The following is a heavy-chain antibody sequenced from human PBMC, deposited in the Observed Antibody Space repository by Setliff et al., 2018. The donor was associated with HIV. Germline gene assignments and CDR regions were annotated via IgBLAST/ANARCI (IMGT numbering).Heavy chain of an antibody. V-gene: IGHV4-4*08. J-gene: IGHJ4*02. CDR1: GGSISSYY. D-gene: IGHD3-10*01. CDR3: ARESYGSGTYDY. CDR2: IYTSGST. Sequence: SETLSLTCTVSGGSISSYYWSWIRQPPGKGLEWIGYIYTSGSTNYNPSLKSRVTISVDTSKNQFPLKLSSVTAADTAVYYCARESYGSGTYDYWGQGTLVTVSS.